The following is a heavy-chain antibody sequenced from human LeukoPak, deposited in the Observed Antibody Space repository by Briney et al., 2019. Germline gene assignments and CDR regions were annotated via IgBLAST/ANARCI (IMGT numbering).Heavy chain of an antibody. CDR2: ISYDGSNK. Sequence: GRSLRLSCAASGFTFSSYAMHWVRQAPGKGLEWVAVISYDGSNKYYADSVKGRFTISRDNAKNSLYLQMNSLRAEDTAVYYCASQAAPDLDYWGQGTLVTVSS. J-gene: IGHJ4*02. CDR3: ASQAAPDLDY. D-gene: IGHD6-13*01. V-gene: IGHV3-30-3*01. CDR1: GFTFSSYA.